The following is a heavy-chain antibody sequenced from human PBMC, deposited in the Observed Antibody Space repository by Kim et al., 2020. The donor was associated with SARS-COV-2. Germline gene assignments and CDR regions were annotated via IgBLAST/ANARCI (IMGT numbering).Heavy chain of an antibody. CDR3: AREGWLRLTGMDV. V-gene: IGHV4-4*02. J-gene: IGHJ6*02. D-gene: IGHD5-12*01. CDR1: GGSISSSNW. CDR2: IYHSGST. Sequence: SETLSLTCAVSGGSISSSNWWSWVRQPPGKGLEWIGEIYHSGSTNYNPSLKSRVTISVDKSKNQFSLKLSSVTAADTAVYYCAREGWLRLTGMDVWGQGTTVTVSS.